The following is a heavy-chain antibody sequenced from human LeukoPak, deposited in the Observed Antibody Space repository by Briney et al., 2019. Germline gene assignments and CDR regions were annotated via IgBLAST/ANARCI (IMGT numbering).Heavy chain of an antibody. CDR2: ITAGGGT. Sequence: GGSLRLSCAPSGLTFSNYAMTWVRQAPGKGLEWVSSITAGGGTSYTDSVKGRFTVYRDNSKNTLYLQMNSLRAGDTALYYCAKDPNGDYVGAFDSWGQGTMVTVSS. V-gene: IGHV3-23*01. D-gene: IGHD4-17*01. CDR3: AKDPNGDYVGAFDS. CDR1: GLTFSNYA. J-gene: IGHJ3*01.